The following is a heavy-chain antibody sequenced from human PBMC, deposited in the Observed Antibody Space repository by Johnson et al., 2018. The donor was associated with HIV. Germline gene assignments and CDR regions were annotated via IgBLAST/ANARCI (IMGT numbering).Heavy chain of an antibody. CDR1: GFTFDDYA. CDR3: ARDRGRTSPFVVVIMDAFDI. J-gene: IGHJ3*02. CDR2: ISWNSGNI. D-gene: IGHD3-3*01. V-gene: IGHV3-9*01. Sequence: VQLVESGGGLVQPGGSLRLSCAASGFTFDDYAIHWVRQTPGKGLEWVSGISWNSGNIDYADSVKGRFTISRDNAKNSLYLQMNSLRAEDTALYYCARDRGRTSPFVVVIMDAFDIWGQGTMVTVSS.